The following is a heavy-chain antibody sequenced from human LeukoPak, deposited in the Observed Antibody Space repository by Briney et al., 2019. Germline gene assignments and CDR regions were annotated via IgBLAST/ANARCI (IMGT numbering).Heavy chain of an antibody. D-gene: IGHD2-15*01. CDR2: NKSKIDGGTT. Sequence: MSGGSLRLSCVASGFTSSNAWMSWVRQAPGKGLEWVGLNKSKIDGGTTDYAASVKGRFTISREDSKNTVYLQINSLNIEDTAMYYCTTIGYCSGGTCSGFEYWGQGTLVTVSS. CDR1: GFTSSNAW. V-gene: IGHV3-15*01. CDR3: TTIGYCSGGTCSGFEY. J-gene: IGHJ4*02.